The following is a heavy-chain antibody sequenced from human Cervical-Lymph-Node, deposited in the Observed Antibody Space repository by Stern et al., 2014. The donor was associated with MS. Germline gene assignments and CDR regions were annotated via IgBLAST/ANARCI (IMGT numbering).Heavy chain of an antibody. D-gene: IGHD1-1*01. V-gene: IGHV1-2*04. J-gene: IGHJ6*02. CDR1: GYTFTDYY. CDR2: INPNNGGT. Sequence: DQLVESGAEVKNPGASVKVSCKASGYTFTDYYMQWMRQAPGQGLEWMGWINPNNGGTKSAQKFQGWVTMTRDTSTSTAYMELSRLRSDDMAIYYCARASTTANNYYDGVDVWGQGTTVTVTS. CDR3: ARASTTANNYYDGVDV.